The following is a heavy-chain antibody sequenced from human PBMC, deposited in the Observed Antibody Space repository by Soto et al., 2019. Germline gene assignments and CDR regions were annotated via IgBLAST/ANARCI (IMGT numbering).Heavy chain of an antibody. CDR1: GFTFSGSA. J-gene: IGHJ4*02. Sequence: EVQLVESGGGLVQPGGSLKLSCAASGFTFSGSAMHWVRQASGKGLEWVGGIRSKANSYATAYAASVKGRFTISRDDSKNTAYLQMNSLKTEDTAVYYCTRQPDYGDYGQIDYWGQGTLVTVSS. D-gene: IGHD4-17*01. V-gene: IGHV3-73*02. CDR3: TRQPDYGDYGQIDY. CDR2: IRSKANSYAT.